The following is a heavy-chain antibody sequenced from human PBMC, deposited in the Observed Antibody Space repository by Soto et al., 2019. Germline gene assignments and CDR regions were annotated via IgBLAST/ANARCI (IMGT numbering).Heavy chain of an antibody. CDR3: ASGGSGYYNY. Sequence: EVQLVESGGGLVQPGGSLRLSCAASGFTFGPYRMHWVRQVPGKGLVWLSRINSDGSSTNYADSVKGRFTISRDNAKSTLSLQMHSLRAEDTAVYYCASGGSGYYNYWGQGTLVTVSS. V-gene: IGHV3-74*01. D-gene: IGHD3-22*01. CDR1: GFTFGPYR. CDR2: INSDGSST. J-gene: IGHJ4*02.